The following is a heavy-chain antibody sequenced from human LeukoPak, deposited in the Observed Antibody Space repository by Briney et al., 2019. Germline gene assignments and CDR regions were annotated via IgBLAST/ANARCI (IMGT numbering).Heavy chain of an antibody. CDR1: GYSISSGSN. CDR3: ARDVDTAMVPYFDY. V-gene: IGHV4-38-2*02. Sequence: SETLSLTCAVSGYSISSGSNWAWFRQPPGRGREGFGSIFHIGSTYYNPSLKSRVTISVDMSKNQFSLKLSSVTAADTAVYYCARDVDTAMVPYFDYWGQGTLVTVSS. CDR2: IFHIGST. D-gene: IGHD5-18*01. J-gene: IGHJ4*02.